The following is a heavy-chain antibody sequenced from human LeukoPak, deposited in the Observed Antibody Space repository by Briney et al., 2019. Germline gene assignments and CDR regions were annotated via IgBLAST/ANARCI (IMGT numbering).Heavy chain of an antibody. CDR2: TNPEDGET. CDR1: GYTLTELS. J-gene: IGHJ2*01. D-gene: IGHD3-10*01. CDR3: ATFGRGVIRYWYFDL. Sequence: ASVKVSCKVSGYTLTELSMHWVRQTPGKGIEWMGGTNPEDGETIYAQRFQGRVTMTEDTSTDTAFMELSRLRSEDTAVYYCATFGRGVIRYWYFDLWGRGTMVTVSS. V-gene: IGHV1-24*01.